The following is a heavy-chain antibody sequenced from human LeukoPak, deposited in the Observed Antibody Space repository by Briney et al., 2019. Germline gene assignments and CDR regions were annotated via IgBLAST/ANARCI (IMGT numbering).Heavy chain of an antibody. CDR1: GFTFSSYS. J-gene: IGHJ4*02. Sequence: GGSLRLSCAASGFTFSSYSMNWVRQAPGKGLEWVSSISSSSSYIYYSDSVKGRFTISRDNAKNSLYLQMNSLRAEDTAVYYCARVDFAPRALDYWGQGTLVTVSS. V-gene: IGHV3-21*01. CDR3: ARVDFAPRALDY. CDR2: ISSSSSYI.